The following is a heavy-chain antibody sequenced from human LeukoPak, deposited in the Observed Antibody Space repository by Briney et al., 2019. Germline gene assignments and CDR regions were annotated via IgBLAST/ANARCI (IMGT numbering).Heavy chain of an antibody. V-gene: IGHV1-69*05. D-gene: IGHD6-19*01. CDR2: IIPIFGTA. J-gene: IGHJ6*03. CDR1: GGTFSSYA. Sequence: SVKVSCKASGGTFSSYAISWVRQAPAQGLEWMGGIIPIFGTANYAQKFQGRVTITTHESTSTAYMELSSLRSEDTAVSYCARVQWKRYYYYYMDVWGKGTTVTVSS. CDR3: ARVQWKRYYYYYMDV.